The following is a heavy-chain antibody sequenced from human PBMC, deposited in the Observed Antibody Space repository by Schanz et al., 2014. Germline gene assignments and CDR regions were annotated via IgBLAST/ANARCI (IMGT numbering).Heavy chain of an antibody. V-gene: IGHV1-18*01. Sequence: QLQLVQSGAEVKKPGASVKVSCKASGYTFSSYGITWVRQAPGQGLEWMGWINAANGNTRYSQKFQGRVTITRDTSASTAYMELSSLRSDDTAVYYCARGGGPEDVFDIWGQGTILTVSS. CDR2: INAANGNT. CDR3: ARGGGPEDVFDI. CDR1: GYTFSSYG. J-gene: IGHJ3*02. D-gene: IGHD5-12*01.